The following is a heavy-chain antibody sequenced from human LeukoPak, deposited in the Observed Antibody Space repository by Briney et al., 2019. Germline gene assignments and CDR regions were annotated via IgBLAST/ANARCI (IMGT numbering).Heavy chain of an antibody. D-gene: IGHD2-21*01. V-gene: IGHV1-18*01. CDR2: ISANNRNT. Sequence: ASVKVSCKASGYPFTTYGFIWVRQAPGLGLEWMGWISANNRNTKYGQKFQGRVTMTTDTTTETAYMELSSLRFDDTAIYYCARTVGDRADPWGQGSLVTVSS. CDR3: ARTVGDRADP. J-gene: IGHJ5*02. CDR1: GYPFTTYG.